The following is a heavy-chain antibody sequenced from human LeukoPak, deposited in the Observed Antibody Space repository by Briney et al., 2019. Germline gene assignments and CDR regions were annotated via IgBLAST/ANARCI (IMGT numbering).Heavy chain of an antibody. Sequence: PSETLSLTCTVSGGSISSSSYYWGWIRQPPGKGLEWIGSIYYSGSTYYNPSLKSRVTISVDTSKNQFSLKLSSVTAADTAVYYCARVTPDVDIVATSPYLDYWGQGTLVTVSS. CDR2: IYYSGST. CDR3: ARVTPDVDIVATSPYLDY. CDR1: GGSISSSSYY. J-gene: IGHJ4*02. V-gene: IGHV4-39*01. D-gene: IGHD5-12*01.